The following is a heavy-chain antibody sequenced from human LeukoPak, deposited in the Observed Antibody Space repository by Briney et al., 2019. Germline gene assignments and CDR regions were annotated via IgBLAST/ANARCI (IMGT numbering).Heavy chain of an antibody. CDR1: GGCISSGSYY. CDR3: ARDQSKKYCSSTSCYTGRYFRH. V-gene: IGHV4-61*02. J-gene: IGHJ1*01. Sequence: PSQTLSLTCTVSGGCISSGSYYWSWIRQPAGKGVEWIGRIYTSGSTNYNPSLKSRVTISVDTSKNQFSLKLSSVTAADTAVYYCARDQSKKYCSSTSCYTGRYFRHWGQGTLVTVSS. CDR2: IYTSGST. D-gene: IGHD2-2*02.